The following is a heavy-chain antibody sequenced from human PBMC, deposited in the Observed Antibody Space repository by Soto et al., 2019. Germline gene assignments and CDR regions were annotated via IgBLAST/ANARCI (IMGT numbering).Heavy chain of an antibody. CDR1: GYGFTSYW. J-gene: IGHJ3*01. CDR2: IDPSGSYT. V-gene: IGHV5-10-1*01. CDR3: ARSLYYYDV. D-gene: IGHD3-10*01. Sequence: GESLKISCKGSGYGFTSYWISWVRQMPGKGLGWMRRIDPSGSYTNYSPSFQGHVTISADKSISTAYLQWSSLKASDTAMYYCARSLYYYDVWGQGTMVTVSS.